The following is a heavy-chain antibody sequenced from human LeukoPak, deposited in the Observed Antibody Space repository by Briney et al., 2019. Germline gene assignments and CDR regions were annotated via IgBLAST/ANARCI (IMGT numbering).Heavy chain of an antibody. CDR3: AKVAGIAAAGYIDY. V-gene: IGHV3-23*01. Sequence: QAGGSLRLXCAASGFTFSSYAMSWVRQAPGKGLEWASAISGSGGSTYYADSVKGRFTISRDNSKNTLYLQMNSLRAEDTAVYYCAKVAGIAAAGYIDYWGQGTLVTVSS. J-gene: IGHJ4*02. CDR1: GFTFSSYA. CDR2: ISGSGGST. D-gene: IGHD6-13*01.